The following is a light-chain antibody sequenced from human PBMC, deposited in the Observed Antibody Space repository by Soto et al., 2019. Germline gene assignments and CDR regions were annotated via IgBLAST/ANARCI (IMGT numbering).Light chain of an antibody. V-gene: IGKV3-11*01. CDR1: QSVSSY. CDR3: QQRSNWPPYT. Sequence: EIVLTQSPATLSLSPGERATLSCRASQSVSSYLAWYQQKPGQAPRLLIYDASNRATGIPARFSGSGSGTDFTLTISSLEPEDVAVYYCQQRSNWPPYTFGQGTKLGIK. J-gene: IGKJ2*01. CDR2: DAS.